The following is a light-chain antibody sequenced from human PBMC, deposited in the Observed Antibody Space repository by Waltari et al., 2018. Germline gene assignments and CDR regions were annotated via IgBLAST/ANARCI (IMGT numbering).Light chain of an antibody. Sequence: DIQMTQSPSSLSLSVGARVTITCRASQSISDHLNLYPQKPGEAPKLLIYVATNLESGFSSRFSGRGSGTDFTLTINSLQPGDFATYCCQQSVRTPYTFGQGTKLEVK. CDR3: QQSVRTPYT. J-gene: IGKJ2*01. CDR1: QSISDH. V-gene: IGKV1-39*01. CDR2: VAT.